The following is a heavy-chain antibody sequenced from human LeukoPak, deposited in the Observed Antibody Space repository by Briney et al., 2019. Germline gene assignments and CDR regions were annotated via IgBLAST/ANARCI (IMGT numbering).Heavy chain of an antibody. CDR3: ATPYSSPEY. V-gene: IGHV3-48*01. J-gene: IGHJ4*02. D-gene: IGHD6-13*01. CDR1: GITFSSYS. CDR2: ISSSSSTV. Sequence: SGGSLRLSCAASGITFSSYSMNWVRQAPGKGLEWVSYISSSSSTVYYADSVKGRFTVSRDNAKNSLYLQMNSLRAEDTATYYCATPYSSPEYWGQGTLVTVSS.